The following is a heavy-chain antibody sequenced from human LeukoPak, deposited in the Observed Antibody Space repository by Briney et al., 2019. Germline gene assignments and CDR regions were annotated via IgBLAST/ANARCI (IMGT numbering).Heavy chain of an antibody. D-gene: IGHD1-26*01. CDR3: ARQSSGRYSLFFDY. J-gene: IGHJ4*02. CDR1: QFTFSNYR. Sequence: PGGSLRLSCAASQFTFSNYRMSWVRQAPGKGLEWVASIKQDESEKYYVDSVKGRFTISRDNAKNSVSLQMSSLRVEDTAVYYCARQSSGRYSLFFDYWGQGILVTVSS. CDR2: IKQDESEK. V-gene: IGHV3-7*03.